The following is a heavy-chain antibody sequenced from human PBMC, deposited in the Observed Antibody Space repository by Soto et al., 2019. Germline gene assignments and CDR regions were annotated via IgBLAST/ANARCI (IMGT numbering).Heavy chain of an antibody. CDR2: IIPILGIA. CDR1: GGTFSSYT. J-gene: IGHJ4*02. CDR3: AREVGLTLSSTSCHFDY. V-gene: IGHV1-69*04. Sequence: SVKVSFKASGGTFSSYTISWVRQAPGQGLEWMGRIIPILGIANYAQKFQGRVTITADKSTSTAYMELSSLRSEDTAVYYCAREVGLTLSSTSCHFDYWGQGTLVTVSS. D-gene: IGHD2-2*01.